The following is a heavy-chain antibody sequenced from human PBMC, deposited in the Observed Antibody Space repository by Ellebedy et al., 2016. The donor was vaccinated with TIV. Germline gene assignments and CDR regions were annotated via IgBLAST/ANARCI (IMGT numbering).Heavy chain of an antibody. D-gene: IGHD4-23*01. J-gene: IGHJ4*02. Sequence: PGGSLRLSCAASGFTFSSYEMNWVRQAPGKGLEWVSSISSGSSYIYYADSVKGRFTISRDNAKNSLYLQMNSLRAEDTAVYYCARDGAMTTVADFDYWGQGTLVTVSS. CDR3: ARDGAMTTVADFDY. V-gene: IGHV3-21*01. CDR1: GFTFSSYE. CDR2: ISSGSSYI.